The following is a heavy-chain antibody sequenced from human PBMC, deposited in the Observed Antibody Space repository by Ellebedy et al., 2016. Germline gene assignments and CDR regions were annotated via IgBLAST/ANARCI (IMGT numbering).Heavy chain of an antibody. CDR2: ISSSSTI. Sequence: GESLKISCAASGFTFSSYNMNWVRQAPGKGLEWVSYISSSSTIYYAESVKGRFTISRDNAKNSLYLEMTSLRDDDTGLYYCVRELASPSGGHYGEFWGQGTLVTVSS. V-gene: IGHV3-48*02. CDR1: GFTFSSYN. J-gene: IGHJ4*02. CDR3: VRELASPSGGHYGEF. D-gene: IGHD3-10*01.